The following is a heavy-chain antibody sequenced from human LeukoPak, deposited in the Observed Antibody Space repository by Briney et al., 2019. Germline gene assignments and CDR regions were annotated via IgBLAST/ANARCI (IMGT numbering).Heavy chain of an antibody. Sequence: ASETLSLTCTVSGGSISSSPYYWGWIRQPPGKGLECIGNIYYSGSTYYNPSLKTRVTISVDTSKKQFSLKLTSVTAADTAVYYCARHASVDGNWPRPLDYWGQGSLVTVSS. D-gene: IGHD6-19*01. CDR2: IYYSGST. V-gene: IGHV4-39*01. J-gene: IGHJ4*02. CDR1: GGSISSSPYY. CDR3: ARHASVDGNWPRPLDY.